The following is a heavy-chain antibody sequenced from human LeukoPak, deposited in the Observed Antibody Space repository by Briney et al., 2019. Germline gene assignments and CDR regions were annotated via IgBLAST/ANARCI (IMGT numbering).Heavy chain of an antibody. D-gene: IGHD1-26*01. CDR2: IDWDDDK. CDR1: GFSLSTSGMS. J-gene: IGHJ4*02. V-gene: IGHV2-70*11. CDR3: ARMESGNYRFDY. Sequence: ESGPALVKPTQTLTLTCTFSGFSLSTSGMSVSWIRQPPGKALEWLARIDWDDDKYYSTSVKTRLTLSKDTSKNQVVLTMTNMDPVDTATYYRARMESGNYRFDYWGQGALVTVSS.